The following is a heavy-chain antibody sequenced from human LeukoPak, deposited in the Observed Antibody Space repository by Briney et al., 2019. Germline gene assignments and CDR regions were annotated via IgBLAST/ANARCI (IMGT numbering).Heavy chain of an antibody. J-gene: IGHJ6*03. CDR3: ARDPLHYDFWSGYQYYYYMDV. V-gene: IGHV1-18*01. CDR1: GFTFTSYG. Sequence: ASVKVSCKASGFTFTSYGISWVRQAPGQGLEWMGWISAYSGNTNYAQKLQGRVTMTTDTSTSTAYTELRSLRSDDTAVYYCARDPLHYDFWSGYQYYYYMDVWGKGTTVTVSS. D-gene: IGHD3-3*01. CDR2: ISAYSGNT.